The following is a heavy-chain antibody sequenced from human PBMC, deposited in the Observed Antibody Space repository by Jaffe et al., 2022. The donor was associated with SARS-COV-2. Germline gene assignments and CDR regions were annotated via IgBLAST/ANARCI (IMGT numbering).Heavy chain of an antibody. CDR1: GGSFSGYY. V-gene: IGHV4-34*01. Sequence: QVQLQQWGAGLLKPSETLSLTCAVYGGSFSGYYWSWIRQPPGKGLEWIGEINHSGSTNYNPSLKSRVTISVDTSKNQFSLKLSSVTAADTAVYYCARGDKGDSAPYYYYYGMDVWGQGTTVTVSS. CDR3: ARGDKGDSAPYYYYYGMDV. CDR2: INHSGST. D-gene: IGHD2-21*02. J-gene: IGHJ6*02.